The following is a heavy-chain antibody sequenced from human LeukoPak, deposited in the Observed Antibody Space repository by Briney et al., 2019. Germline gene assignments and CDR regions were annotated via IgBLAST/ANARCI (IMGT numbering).Heavy chain of an antibody. CDR2: IYYSGST. CDR1: GGSISSYY. CDR3: ARDPRILQKGAFDI. Sequence: PSETLSLTCSVSGGSISSYYWSWIRQPPGKGLEWIGYIYYSGSTYYNPSLKSRVTISVDTSKNQFSLKLSSVTAADTAVYYCARDPRILQKGAFDIWGQGTMVTVSS. D-gene: IGHD1-26*01. V-gene: IGHV4-30-4*08. J-gene: IGHJ3*02.